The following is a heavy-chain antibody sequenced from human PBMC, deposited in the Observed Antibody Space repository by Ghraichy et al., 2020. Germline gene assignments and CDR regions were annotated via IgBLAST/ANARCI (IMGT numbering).Heavy chain of an antibody. CDR2: ISGSGGST. D-gene: IGHD1-26*01. CDR1: GFTFSSYA. J-gene: IGHJ4*02. V-gene: IGHV3-23*01. CDR3: AKDQRGSYFTRGLDY. Sequence: GGSLRLSCAASGFTFSSYAMSWVRQAPGKGLEWVSAISGSGGSTYYADSVKGRFTISRDNSKNTLYLQMNSLRAEDTAVYYCAKDQRGSYFTRGLDYWGQGTLVTVSS.